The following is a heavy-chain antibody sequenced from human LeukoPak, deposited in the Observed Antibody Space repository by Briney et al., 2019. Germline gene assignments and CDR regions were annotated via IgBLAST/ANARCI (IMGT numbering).Heavy chain of an antibody. Sequence: SETLSLTCTVSGGSISSYYWSWIRQPPGKGLEWIGYIYYSGSTNYNPSLKSRVTISVDTSKNQFSLKLSSVTAADTAVYYCARSGSPGASFDCSSTSCPQGPLLDYYGMDVWGQGTTVTVSS. D-gene: IGHD2-2*01. CDR1: GGSISSYY. J-gene: IGHJ6*02. V-gene: IGHV4-59*01. CDR3: ARSGSPGASFDCSSTSCPQGPLLDYYGMDV. CDR2: IYYSGST.